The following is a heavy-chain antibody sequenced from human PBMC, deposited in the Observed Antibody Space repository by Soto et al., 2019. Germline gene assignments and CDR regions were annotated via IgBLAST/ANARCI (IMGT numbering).Heavy chain of an antibody. V-gene: IGHV3-23*01. J-gene: IGHJ5*02. Sequence: PGGSLRLSCAASGFTFSSYAMSWVRQAPGKGLEWVSGISDSGGSTYYADSVTGRFTVSRDNSENRLFLQVNSLRADDTALYYCARAVAPYFGTWFDPWGQGTLVTVSS. CDR1: GFTFSSYA. D-gene: IGHD3-10*01. CDR3: ARAVAPYFGTWFDP. CDR2: ISDSGGST.